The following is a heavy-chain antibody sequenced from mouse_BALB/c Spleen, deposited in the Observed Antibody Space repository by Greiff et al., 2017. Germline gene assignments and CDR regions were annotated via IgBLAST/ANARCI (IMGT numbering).Heavy chain of an antibody. V-gene: IGHV3-6*02. Sequence: EVKLQESGPGLVKPSQSLSLTCSVTGYSITSGYYWNWIRQFPGNKLEWMGYISYDGSNNYNPSLKNRISITRDTSKNQFFLKLNSVTTEDTATYYCAKYGKRAMDYWGQGTSVTVSS. J-gene: IGHJ4*01. CDR1: GYSITSGYY. CDR2: ISYDGSN. CDR3: AKYGKRAMDY. D-gene: IGHD1-1*02.